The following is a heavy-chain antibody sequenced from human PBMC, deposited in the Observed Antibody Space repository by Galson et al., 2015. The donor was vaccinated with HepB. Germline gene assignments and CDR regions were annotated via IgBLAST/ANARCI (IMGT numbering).Heavy chain of an antibody. D-gene: IGHD6-25*01. V-gene: IGHV4-39*01. CDR2: IYYRGST. CDR3: GGIAATEGSFGI. CDR1: GGSISSSSYY. Sequence: LSLTCTVSGGSISSSSYYWGWIRQPPGKGLEWTGSIYYRGSTYYNPSLKSRVTISVDTSKNQFSLKLSSVTAADTAVYYCGGIAATEGSFGIWGQGTMVTVSS. J-gene: IGHJ3*02.